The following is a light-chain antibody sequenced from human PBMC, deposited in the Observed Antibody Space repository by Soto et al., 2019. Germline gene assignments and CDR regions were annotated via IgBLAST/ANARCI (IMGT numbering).Light chain of an antibody. CDR3: CSYAGSSTLV. Sequence: HSVLPQPASVSGSPGQAITISCTGTSSDVGSYNLVSWYQQHPGKAPKLMIYEVSKRPSGVSNRFSGSKSGNTASLTISGLQAEDEADYYCCSYAGSSTLVFGTGTKVTVL. V-gene: IGLV2-23*02. CDR1: SSDVGSYNL. J-gene: IGLJ1*01. CDR2: EVS.